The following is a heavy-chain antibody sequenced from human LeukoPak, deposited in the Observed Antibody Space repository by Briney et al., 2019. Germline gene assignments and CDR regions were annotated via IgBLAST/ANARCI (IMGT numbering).Heavy chain of an antibody. CDR1: GFTFRTNG. J-gene: IGHJ4*02. D-gene: IGHD1-14*01. CDR3: ARDWSGPTVY. V-gene: IGHV3-23*01. Sequence: GGSLRLSCAASGFTFRTNGMSWVRQAPGKGLEWVSAISGSGDSTYYADSVKGRFTISRDNSKNTLYLQMNSLRAEDTAVYYCARDWSGPTVYWGQGTLVTVSS. CDR2: ISGSGDST.